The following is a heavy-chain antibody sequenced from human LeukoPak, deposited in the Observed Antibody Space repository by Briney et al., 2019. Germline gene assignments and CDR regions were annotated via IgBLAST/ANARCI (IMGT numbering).Heavy chain of an antibody. CDR3: ARYSSGYYTNYYFDY. D-gene: IGHD3-3*01. CDR2: IYYSGST. CDR1: GGSISSSSYY. Sequence: SESLSLTCTVSGGSISSSSYYWGWIRQPPGKGLEWIGSIYYSGSTYYNPSLQSRVTISVDKSKNQFSLKLSSVTAADTAVYYCARYSSGYYTNYYFDYWGQGTLVTVSS. V-gene: IGHV4-39*07. J-gene: IGHJ4*02.